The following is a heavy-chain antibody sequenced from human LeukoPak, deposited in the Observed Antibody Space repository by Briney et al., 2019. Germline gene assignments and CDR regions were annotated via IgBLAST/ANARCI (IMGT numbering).Heavy chain of an antibody. V-gene: IGHV3-7*03. CDR2: INQDGSEK. Sequence: GGSLRLSCAASGFTFSNNWMSWVRQAPGKGLEWAANINQDGSEKNYVDSVKGRFTVSRDNAKNSVYLQMNSLRAEDTAVYYCVRGKGWLDPWGQGILVTVSS. CDR1: GFTFSNNW. J-gene: IGHJ5*02. CDR3: VRGKGWLDP.